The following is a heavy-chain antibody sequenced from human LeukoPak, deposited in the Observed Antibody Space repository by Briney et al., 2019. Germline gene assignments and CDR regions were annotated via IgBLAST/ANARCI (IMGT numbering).Heavy chain of an antibody. CDR1: GFTFDDYA. CDR3: ARYGGSYYFDN. J-gene: IGHJ4*02. D-gene: IGHD1-26*01. CDR2: ISWNSGSI. V-gene: IGHV3-9*01. Sequence: PGGSLRLSCAASGFTFDDYAMHWVRQAPGKGLEWVSGISWNSGSIGYVDSVKGRFTISRDNAKNSLYLQMNSLRAEDTAVYYCARYGGSYYFDNWGQGTLVTVSS.